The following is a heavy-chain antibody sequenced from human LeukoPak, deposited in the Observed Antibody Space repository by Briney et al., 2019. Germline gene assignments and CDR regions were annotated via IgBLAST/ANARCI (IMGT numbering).Heavy chain of an antibody. V-gene: IGHV3-30*07. CDR2: ISYDGNNE. CDR3: ARDDALGDNALDI. J-gene: IGHJ3*02. CDR1: GFTFSSLA. D-gene: IGHD3-16*01. Sequence: GGSLRLSCAASGFTFSSLAMNWVRQTPGKGLEWVAAISYDGNNERYADSVKGRFAISRDNSKNTLFLQMNSLRAEDTAVYYCARDDALGDNALDIWGQGTMVTVSS.